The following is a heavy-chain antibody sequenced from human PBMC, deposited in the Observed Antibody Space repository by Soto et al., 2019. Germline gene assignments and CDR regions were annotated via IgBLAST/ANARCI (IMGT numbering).Heavy chain of an antibody. CDR3: ATMGTPVTGLYYFDY. J-gene: IGHJ4*02. CDR2: ISYSGTT. CDR1: GGSISSGNYY. Sequence: QVQLQESGPGLVKPSQTLSLTCTVSGGSISSGNYYWSWIREPPGKGLGWIGFISYSGTTHYSSSLRSRVSISVDTSKNQFSLDLSSVTAADTAVYYCATMGTPVTGLYYFDYWGQGTLVTVSS. D-gene: IGHD4-17*01. V-gene: IGHV4-30-4*01.